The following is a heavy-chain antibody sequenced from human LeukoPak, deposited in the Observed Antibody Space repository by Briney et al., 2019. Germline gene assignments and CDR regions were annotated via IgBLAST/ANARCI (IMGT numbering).Heavy chain of an antibody. D-gene: IGHD5-12*01. CDR3: ARVVANPYYYYYYMDV. CDR2: ISAYNGNT. Sequence: GASVKVSCKASGYTFTSYGISWVRQAPGQGLEWMGWISAYNGNTNYAQKLQGRVTMTTDTSTSTAYMELRSLRSDDTAVYYCARVVANPYYYYYYMDVWGKGTTVTISS. V-gene: IGHV1-18*01. CDR1: GYTFTSYG. J-gene: IGHJ6*03.